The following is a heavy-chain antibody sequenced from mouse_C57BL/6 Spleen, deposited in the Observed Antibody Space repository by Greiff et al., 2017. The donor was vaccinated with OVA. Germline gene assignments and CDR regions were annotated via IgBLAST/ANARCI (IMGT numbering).Heavy chain of an antibody. CDR3: ARHNAFYAMDY. CDR2: ISSGGSYT. J-gene: IGHJ4*01. CDR1: GFTFSSYG. V-gene: IGHV5-6*01. Sequence: EVKVVESGGDLVKPGGSLTLSCAASGFTFSSYGMSWVRQTPDKRLEWVATISSGGSYTYYPDSVKGRFTISRDNAKNTLYLQMSSLKSEDTAMYYCARHNAFYAMDYWGQGTSVTVSS.